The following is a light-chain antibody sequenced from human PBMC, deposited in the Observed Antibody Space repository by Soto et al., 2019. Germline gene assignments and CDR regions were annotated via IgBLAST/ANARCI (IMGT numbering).Light chain of an antibody. CDR3: SSYTSSTTLV. Sequence: QSVLTQPASVSGSPGQSITISCTGTSSDVGGYNYVSWYQQHPGKAPKLMIHDVSHRPSGVSNRFSGSKSGNTASLTISGLQAEDEADYYCSSYTSSTTLVFGTGTQLTVL. CDR1: SSDVGGYNY. J-gene: IGLJ1*01. V-gene: IGLV2-14*01. CDR2: DVS.